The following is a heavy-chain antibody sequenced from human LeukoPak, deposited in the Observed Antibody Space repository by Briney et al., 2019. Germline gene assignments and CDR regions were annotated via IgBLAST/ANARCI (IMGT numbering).Heavy chain of an antibody. J-gene: IGHJ4*02. CDR1: GGTFSSYA. D-gene: IGHD3-22*01. V-gene: IGHV1-69*04. CDR3: ARAEYYYDSSGYPFDY. Sequence: SVKVSCKASGGTFSSYAISWVRQATGQGLEWMGRIIPILGIANYAQKFQGRVTITADKSTSTAYTELSSLRSENTAVYFCARAEYYYDSSGYPFDYWGQGTLVTVSS. CDR2: IIPILGIA.